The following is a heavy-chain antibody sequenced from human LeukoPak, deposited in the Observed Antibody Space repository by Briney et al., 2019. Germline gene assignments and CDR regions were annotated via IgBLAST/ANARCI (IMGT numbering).Heavy chain of an antibody. CDR3: ARFSVSQAWFDP. D-gene: IGHD1-14*01. J-gene: IGHJ5*02. Sequence: SETLSLTCTVSGYSISSGYYWGWIRQSPGKGLEWIGSIYPGGSTYPNPSLKSRVTMSVDTSKNQFSLKMSSVTAADTAVYYCARFSVSQAWFDPWGQGTLDTVSS. CDR1: GYSISSGYY. CDR2: IYPGGST. V-gene: IGHV4-38-2*02.